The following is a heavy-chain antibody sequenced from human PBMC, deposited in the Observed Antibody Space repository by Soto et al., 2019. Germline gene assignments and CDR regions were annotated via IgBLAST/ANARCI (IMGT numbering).Heavy chain of an antibody. CDR3: ARVYGDDSPFDS. J-gene: IGHJ4*02. V-gene: IGHV1-46*01. CDR2: LNPTGDSP. CDR1: LYTFTNFY. Sequence: QVQLVQSGAEVKRPGASVRLSCKASLYTFTNFYIHWVRQAPGQGLEWMGMLNPTGDSPTYAQRFQGRVTRTRDTSTRTVDMTLSSLTSDDTAVYYCARVYGDDSPFDSWGQGTLVTVSS. D-gene: IGHD4-17*01.